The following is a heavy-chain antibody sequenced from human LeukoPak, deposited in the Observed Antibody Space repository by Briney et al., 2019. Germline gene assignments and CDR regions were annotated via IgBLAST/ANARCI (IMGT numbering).Heavy chain of an antibody. J-gene: IGHJ6*02. D-gene: IGHD6-19*01. CDR1: GGSFSGYY. Sequence: SETLSLTCAVYGGSFSGYYWSWIRQPPGKGLDWMGEINHSGSTNYNPSLKSRVIISVDTSKKQFSLKLSSVTAADTAVYYCARGGWNYYYGMDVWGQGTTVTVSS. CDR3: ARGGWNYYYGMDV. CDR2: INHSGST. V-gene: IGHV4-34*01.